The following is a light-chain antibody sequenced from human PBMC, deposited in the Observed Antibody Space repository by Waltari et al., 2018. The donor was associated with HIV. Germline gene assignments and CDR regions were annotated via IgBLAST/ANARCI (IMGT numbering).Light chain of an antibody. V-gene: IGLV3-21*04. J-gene: IGLJ2*01. CDR2: YDT. Sequence: LTQPPSVSVAPGETATITCGAINIERKSVHWYQQKAGQAPVVVMSYDTDRPAGIAERFSGFNSGHSATLIISRVGAGDEADYYCQVWDSATDHVLFGGGTRLTVL. CDR3: QVWDSATDHVL. CDR1: NIERKS.